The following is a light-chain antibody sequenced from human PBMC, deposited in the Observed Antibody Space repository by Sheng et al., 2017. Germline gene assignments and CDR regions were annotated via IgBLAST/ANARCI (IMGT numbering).Light chain of an antibody. J-gene: IGKJ5*01. Sequence: PGERATLSCRASQSLSSNLAWYQQKPGQAPRLLIYGASTRATGIPARFSGSGSGTEFTLTISSLQSEDFAVYYCQQFNNWPPITFGQGTRLEIK. CDR3: QQFNNWPPIT. CDR1: QSLSSN. V-gene: IGKV3-15*01. CDR2: GAS.